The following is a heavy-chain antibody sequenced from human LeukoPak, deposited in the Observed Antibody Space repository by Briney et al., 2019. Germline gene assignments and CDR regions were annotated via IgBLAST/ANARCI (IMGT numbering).Heavy chain of an antibody. CDR2: ISWNSGSI. J-gene: IGHJ1*01. V-gene: IGHV3-9*01. CDR3: AKSAYL. D-gene: IGHD2-2*01. CDR1: GFTFDDYA. Sequence: GGSLRLSCAASGFTFDDYAMHWVRRAPGKGLEWVSGISWNSGSIGYADSVKGRFTISRDNSKNTLYLQMNSLRAEDTAVYYCAKSAYLWGQGTLVTVSS.